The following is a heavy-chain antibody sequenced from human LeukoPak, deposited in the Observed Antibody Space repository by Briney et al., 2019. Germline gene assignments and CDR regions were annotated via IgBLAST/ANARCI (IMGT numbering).Heavy chain of an antibody. CDR1: GFTVSSNY. CDR3: ALSSSWPGYFDY. Sequence: GGSLRLSCAASGFTVSSNYMSWVRQVPGKGLEWVSVIYSDGATYNADSVKGRFTISRNNSKNTLYLQMNSLRAEDTAVYYCALSSSWPGYFDYWGQGTLVTVSS. CDR2: IYSDGAT. J-gene: IGHJ4*02. V-gene: IGHV3-66*01. D-gene: IGHD6-13*01.